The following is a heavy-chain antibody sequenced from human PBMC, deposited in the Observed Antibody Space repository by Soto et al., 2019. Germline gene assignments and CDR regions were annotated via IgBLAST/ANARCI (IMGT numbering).Heavy chain of an antibody. Sequence: SQTLSLTCAISGDSVSSNSAAWNWIRQSPSGGLEWLGRTYYRSKWYNDYAVSVKSRITINPDTSKNQFSLQLNSVTPEDTAVYYCARGPPYIAVAGTPLDAFDIWGQGTMVTVSS. V-gene: IGHV6-1*01. D-gene: IGHD6-19*01. CDR1: GDSVSSNSAA. J-gene: IGHJ3*02. CDR2: TYYRSKWYN. CDR3: ARGPPYIAVAGTPLDAFDI.